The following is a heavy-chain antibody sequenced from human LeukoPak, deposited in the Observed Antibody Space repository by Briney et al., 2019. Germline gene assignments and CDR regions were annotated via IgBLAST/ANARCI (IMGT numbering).Heavy chain of an antibody. CDR2: ISGSGGST. V-gene: IGHV3-23*01. D-gene: IGHD2-21*02. J-gene: IGHJ4*02. CDR3: AKRGRNSEYCGGDCCLDY. Sequence: GGSLRLSCAASGFTFSSYGMSWVRQAPGKGLEWVSAISGSGGSTYYADSVKGRFTISRDNAKNMLYLQMNSLRAEDTAVYYCAKRGRNSEYCGGDCCLDYWGQGTLVTVSS. CDR1: GFTFSSYG.